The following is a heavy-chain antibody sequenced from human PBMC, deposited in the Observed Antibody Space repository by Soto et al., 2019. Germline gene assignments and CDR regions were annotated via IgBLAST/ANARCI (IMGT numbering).Heavy chain of an antibody. CDR1: GGSISSSSYY. CDR2: IYYSGST. V-gene: IGHV4-39*01. CDR3: ARQSDDYYYYGMDV. Sequence: QLQLQESGPGLVKPSETLSLTCTVSGGSISSSSYYWGWIRQPPGKGLEWIGSIYYSGSTYYNPSLKCRVTISVDTSKNQFSLKLSSVTAADTAVYYCARQSDDYYYYGMDVWGQGTTVTVSS. J-gene: IGHJ6*02.